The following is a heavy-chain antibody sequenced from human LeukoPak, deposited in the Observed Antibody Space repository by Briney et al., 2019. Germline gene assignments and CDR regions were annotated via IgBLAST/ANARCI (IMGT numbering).Heavy chain of an antibody. V-gene: IGHV3-30-3*01. CDR3: ARDTYSNYYFDY. D-gene: IGHD4-11*01. CDR2: ISYDGRNK. CDR1: GFTFSSYA. Sequence: GGSLRLSCGASGFTFSSYAMHWVRQAPGKGLEGVAVISYDGRNKYYAASVKGRFPISRDNSKNTLYLQMNSLRAEDTAVYYCARDTYSNYYFDYWGQGTLVTVSS. J-gene: IGHJ4*02.